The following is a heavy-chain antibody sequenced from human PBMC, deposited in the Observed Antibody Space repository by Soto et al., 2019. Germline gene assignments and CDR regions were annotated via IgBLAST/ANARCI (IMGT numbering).Heavy chain of an antibody. CDR1: GDSVTSDSYF. D-gene: IGHD2-2*02. CDR3: ARGGGYCGSTSCHTYYFDY. Sequence: SETLSLTCTVSGDSVTSDSYFWSWIRQPLGKGLEWIGNSYYSGYYSGSVNYNPSLKSRVTISVDTSKNQVSLRLNSVTAADTAFYYCARGGGYCGSTSCHTYYFDYWGQGPLVTVSS. CDR2: SYYSGYYSGSV. V-gene: IGHV4-61*01. J-gene: IGHJ4*02.